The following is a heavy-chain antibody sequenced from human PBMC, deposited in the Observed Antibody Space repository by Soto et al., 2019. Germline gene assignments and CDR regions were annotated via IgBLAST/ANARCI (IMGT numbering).Heavy chain of an antibody. CDR3: AREYYYDSSGPPPFDY. CDR1: GFTFSSYA. V-gene: IGHV3-23*01. CDR2: ISGSGGST. D-gene: IGHD3-22*01. Sequence: GGSLRLSCAASGFTFSSYAMSWVRQAPGKGLEWVSAISGSGGSTYYADSVKGRFTISRDNSKNTLYLQMNSLRAEDTAVYYCAREYYYDSSGPPPFDYWGQGTLVTVSS. J-gene: IGHJ4*02.